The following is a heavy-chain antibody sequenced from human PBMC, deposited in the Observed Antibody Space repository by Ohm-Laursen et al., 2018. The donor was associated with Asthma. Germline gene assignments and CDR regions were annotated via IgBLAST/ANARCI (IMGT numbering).Heavy chain of an antibody. J-gene: IGHJ4*02. V-gene: IGHV4-34*01. Sequence: SDTLSLTCAVYGGSFSGYYWSWIRQPPGKGLEWIGEINHSGSTNYNPSLKSRVTISVDTSKNQFSLKLSSVTAADTAVYYCARNYYDFWSGYRTYYFDYWGQGTLVTVSS. CDR1: GGSFSGYY. D-gene: IGHD3-3*01. CDR2: INHSGST. CDR3: ARNYYDFWSGYRTYYFDY.